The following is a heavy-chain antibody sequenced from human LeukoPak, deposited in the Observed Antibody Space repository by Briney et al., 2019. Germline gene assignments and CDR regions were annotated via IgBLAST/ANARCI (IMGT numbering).Heavy chain of an antibody. V-gene: IGHV3-30*18. CDR1: GFTFSSYG. J-gene: IGHJ6*02. CDR3: AKRSAYYYYGMDV. Sequence: PGESLRLSCAASGFTFSSYGMHWVRQAPGKGLEWVAVISYDGSNKYYADSVKGRFTISRDNSKNTLYLQMNSLRAEDTAVYYCAKRSAYYYYGMDVWGQGTTVTVSS. D-gene: IGHD5-24*01. CDR2: ISYDGSNK.